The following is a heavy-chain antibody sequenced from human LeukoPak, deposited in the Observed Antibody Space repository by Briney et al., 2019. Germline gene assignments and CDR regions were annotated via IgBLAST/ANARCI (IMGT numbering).Heavy chain of an antibody. D-gene: IGHD1-14*01. CDR1: GYTFTGYY. CDR3: ARATAENDY. V-gene: IGHV1-2*02. Sequence: ASVKVSCKASGYTFTGYYIHWGRQAPGQGLEWMGWINPKSGGTNYLQKFQGRVTMTRDTSISTAYMELSRLRSDDTAVYYCARATAENDYWGQGTLVTVSS. CDR2: INPKSGGT. J-gene: IGHJ4*02.